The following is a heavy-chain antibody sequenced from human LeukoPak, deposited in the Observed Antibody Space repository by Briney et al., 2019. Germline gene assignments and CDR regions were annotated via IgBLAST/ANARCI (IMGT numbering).Heavy chain of an antibody. CDR1: GYTFTGYY. Sequence: ASVKVSCKASGYTFTGYYMHWVRQAPGQGLEWMGWINPNSGGTNYAQKFQGRVTMTRDTSISTAYMELSRLRSDDTAAYYCARVLRSRPSYFDYWGQGTLVTVSS. J-gene: IGHJ4*02. CDR2: INPNSGGT. V-gene: IGHV1-2*02. CDR3: ARVLRSRPSYFDY.